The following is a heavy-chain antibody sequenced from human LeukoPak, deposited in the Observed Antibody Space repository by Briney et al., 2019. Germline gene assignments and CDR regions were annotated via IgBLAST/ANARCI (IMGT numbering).Heavy chain of an antibody. V-gene: IGHV3-33*01. CDR1: GFTFSSYG. Sequence: GKSLRLSCAASGFTFSSYGMHWVRQAPGKGLQWVASIWFDGSNKQYADFVKGRFTISRDNSKNTLYLDMIGLRAEDSAVFYCAREGGGLCSGFSCPGVDYWGQGTLVIVSS. D-gene: IGHD2-15*01. J-gene: IGHJ4*02. CDR3: AREGGGLCSGFSCPGVDY. CDR2: IWFDGSNK.